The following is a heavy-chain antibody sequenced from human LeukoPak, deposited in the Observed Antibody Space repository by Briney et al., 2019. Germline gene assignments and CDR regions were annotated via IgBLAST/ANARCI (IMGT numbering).Heavy chain of an antibody. CDR2: ISRRGKST. CDR3: VKWYASGWYGLFRH. D-gene: IGHD6-19*01. Sequence: GGSLRLSCAASGFTFSSCDMTWVRQAPGKGREGVASISRRGKSTHYAESVKGRFTISRDASKNTVDLQMNNLRAEDTAVYYCVKWYASGWYGLFRHWGQGNLVTVSA. J-gene: IGHJ1*01. CDR1: GFTFSSCD. V-gene: IGHV3-23*01.